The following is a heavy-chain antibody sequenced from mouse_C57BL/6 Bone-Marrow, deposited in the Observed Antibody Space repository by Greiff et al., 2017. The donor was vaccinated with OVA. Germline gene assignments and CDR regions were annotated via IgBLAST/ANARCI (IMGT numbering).Heavy chain of an antibody. V-gene: IGHV1-39*01. CDR2: INPNYGTT. CDR1: GYSFTDYN. CDR3: ARVALLLRSPFDY. D-gene: IGHD1-1*01. J-gene: IGHJ2*01. Sequence: VQLQQSGPELVKPGASVKISCKASGYSFTDYNMNWVKQSNGKSLEWIGVINPNYGTTSYNQKFKGKATLTVDQSSSTAYMQLNSLTSEDSAVYDGARVALLLRSPFDYWGQGTTLTVSS.